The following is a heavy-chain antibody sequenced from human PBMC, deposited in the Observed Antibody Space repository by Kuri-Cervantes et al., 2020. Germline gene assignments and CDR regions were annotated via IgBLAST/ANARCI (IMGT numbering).Heavy chain of an antibody. J-gene: IGHJ4*02. CDR1: GFTFDNYA. CDR2: ISGSGGST. Sequence: GGSLRLSCAASGFTFDNYAMSWVRQAPGKGLEWISGISGSGGSTYYADSVKGRFTISRDNAKNSLYLQMNSLRDEDTAVYYCARDGEVVVAAYYFDYWGQGTLVTVSS. V-gene: IGHV3-23*01. D-gene: IGHD2-15*01. CDR3: ARDGEVVVAAYYFDY.